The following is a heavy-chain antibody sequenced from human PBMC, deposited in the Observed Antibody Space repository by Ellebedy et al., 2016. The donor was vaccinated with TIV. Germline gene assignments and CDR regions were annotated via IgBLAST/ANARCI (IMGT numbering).Heavy chain of an antibody. CDR1: GFTFSSYS. CDR2: ISSSSSYI. J-gene: IGHJ6*03. V-gene: IGHV3-21*01. Sequence: GESLKISXAASGFTFSSYSMNWVRQAPGKGLEWVSSISSSSSYIYYADSVKGRFTISRDNAKNSLYLQMNSLRAEDTAVYYCARDKLGRYYYYMDVWGKGTTVTVSS. D-gene: IGHD7-27*01. CDR3: ARDKLGRYYYYMDV.